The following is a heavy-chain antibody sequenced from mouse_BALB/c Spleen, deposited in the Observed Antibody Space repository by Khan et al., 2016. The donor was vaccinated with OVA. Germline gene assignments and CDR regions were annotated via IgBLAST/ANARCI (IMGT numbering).Heavy chain of an antibody. CDR2: INPSTDYT. D-gene: IGHD1-1*01. J-gene: IGHJ3*01. V-gene: IGHV1-7*01. CDR3: VNTGSCSAWFDY. Sequence: QVRLQQSGAELAKPGASVTMSCKASGYTFTNYWMHWVKQRPGQGLEWIGYINPSTDYTEYNQKFKDKATLTADKSSSTAYMQLSSLTSEDSAVYYCVNTGSCSAWFDYWGQGTLVTVSA. CDR1: GYTFTNYW.